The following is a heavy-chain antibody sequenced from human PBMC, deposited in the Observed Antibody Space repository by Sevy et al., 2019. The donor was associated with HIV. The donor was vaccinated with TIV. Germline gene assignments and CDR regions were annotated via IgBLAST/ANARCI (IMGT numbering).Heavy chain of an antibody. V-gene: IGHV3-7*03. Sequence: GGSLRLSCAASGFTFNNYWMTWVRQAPGKGLEWVANIKQDGSDKYYMESVKGRFNISRDYTKNSLYLQLNSLRAEDTAVYYCARSWDYWGQMGYWGQGTLVTVSS. D-gene: IGHD7-27*01. CDR2: IKQDGSDK. CDR1: GFTFNNYW. J-gene: IGHJ4*02. CDR3: ARSWDYWGQMGY.